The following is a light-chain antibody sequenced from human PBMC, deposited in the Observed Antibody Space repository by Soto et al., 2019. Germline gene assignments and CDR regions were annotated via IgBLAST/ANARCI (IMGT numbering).Light chain of an antibody. Sequence: EVVMTQSPATLSVSPAEGATLSCRASQGIGDTLPRYQHKPGQTPRLLIYDTSTRATGVPARFSGSRSGTEFPLTINSLQSEDFAVYYCQRYNNWPLTCGGGTKV. CDR3: QRYNNWPLT. CDR1: QGIGDT. V-gene: IGKV3-15*01. CDR2: DTS. J-gene: IGKJ4*01.